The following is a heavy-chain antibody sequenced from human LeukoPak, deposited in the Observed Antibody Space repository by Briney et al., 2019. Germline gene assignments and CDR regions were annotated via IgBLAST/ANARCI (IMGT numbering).Heavy chain of an antibody. D-gene: IGHD3-10*01. J-gene: IGHJ3*02. CDR1: GFTFSSYE. V-gene: IGHV4-59*01. CDR3: ARVRPGYYYGSGSYSAAPGFAFNI. Sequence: PGGSLRLSCAASGFTFSSYEMNWVRQAPGKGLEWIGYIYYSGSTNYNPSLKSRVTISVDTSKNQFSLKLSSVTAADTAVYYCARVRPGYYYGSGSYSAAPGFAFNIWGQGTMVTVSS. CDR2: IYYSGST.